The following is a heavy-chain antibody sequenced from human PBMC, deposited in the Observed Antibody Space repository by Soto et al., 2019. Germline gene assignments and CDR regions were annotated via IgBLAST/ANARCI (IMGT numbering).Heavy chain of an antibody. CDR1: GFTFSSCA. CDR2: ISGNGGST. Sequence: GGSLRLSCAASGFTFSSCAMGWVRQAPGKGLEWVSGISGNGGSTYYADSVKGRFTISRDTSKNTLYLQMNSLTAEDTAIYFCAKDSSERFGYWGQGTLVTVSS. J-gene: IGHJ4*02. CDR3: AKDSSERFGY. V-gene: IGHV3-23*01. D-gene: IGHD3-10*01.